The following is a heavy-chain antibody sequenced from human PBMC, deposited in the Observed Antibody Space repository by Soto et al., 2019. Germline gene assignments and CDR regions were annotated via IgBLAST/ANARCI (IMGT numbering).Heavy chain of an antibody. Sequence: GGALRLSCAASGFTFSSYAMSWVRQAPGKGLEWVSAISGSGGSTYYADSVKGRFTISRDNSKNTLYLQMNSLRAEDTAVYYCAKAKDYYYYMDVWGKGTTVTVSS. V-gene: IGHV3-23*01. CDR3: AKAKDYYYYMDV. CDR1: GFTFSSYA. J-gene: IGHJ6*03. CDR2: ISGSGGST.